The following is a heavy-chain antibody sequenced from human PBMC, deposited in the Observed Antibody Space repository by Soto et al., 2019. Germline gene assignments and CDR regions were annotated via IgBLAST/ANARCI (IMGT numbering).Heavy chain of an antibody. J-gene: IGHJ4*02. CDR1: GFTFTRYS. Sequence: EVQLVESGGGLVKPGGSLRLSCAASGFTFTRYSMNWVRQAPGKGLEWVSSISSSAVYIDYADSVKGRFTISRDNANNSLYLQRNSLRAEDTATYHCVRDGLDYYDTERLYFDNWGQGTLVTVSS. V-gene: IGHV3-21*01. CDR2: ISSSAVYI. CDR3: VRDGLDYYDTERLYFDN. D-gene: IGHD3-22*01.